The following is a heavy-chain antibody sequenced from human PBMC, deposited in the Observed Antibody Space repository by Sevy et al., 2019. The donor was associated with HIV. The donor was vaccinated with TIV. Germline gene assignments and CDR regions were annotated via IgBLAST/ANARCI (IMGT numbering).Heavy chain of an antibody. D-gene: IGHD3-22*01. CDR3: AKDEFGYDSSEAFDI. V-gene: IGHV3-23*01. CDR2: ISGSGGST. J-gene: IGHJ3*02. CDR1: GFTFSSYA. Sequence: GGSLRLSCAASGFTFSSYAMSWVRQAPGKGLEWVSAISGSGGSTYYADSVKGRFTISRDNSKNTRYLQMNSLRAEDTAVYYCAKDEFGYDSSEAFDIWGQGTMVTVSS.